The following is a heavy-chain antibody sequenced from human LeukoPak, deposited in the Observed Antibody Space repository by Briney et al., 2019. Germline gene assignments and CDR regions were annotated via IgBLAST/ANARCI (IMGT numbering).Heavy chain of an antibody. D-gene: IGHD4-17*01. V-gene: IGHV3-23*01. CDR2: IRPSGDNT. CDR1: GFTFSSYD. Sequence: GGALRLSCAASGFTFSSYDMTWVRQAPGRGLEWVSSIRPSGDNTYYGDSVKGRFTISRDNSKNTVYLQMNRLRAEDTAVYYCAREDYGDEVGGWFDPWGQGTLVTVSS. CDR3: AREDYGDEVGGWFDP. J-gene: IGHJ5*02.